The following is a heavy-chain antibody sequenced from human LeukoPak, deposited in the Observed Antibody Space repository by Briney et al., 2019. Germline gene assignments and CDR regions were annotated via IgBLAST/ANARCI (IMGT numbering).Heavy chain of an antibody. CDR1: GGSISSYY. J-gene: IGHJ4*02. Sequence: SETLSLTCTVSGGSISSYYWSWIRQPPGKGLEWIGYTYYSGSTNYNPSLKSRVTISVDTSKNQFSLKLSSVTAADTAAYYCARHYYDSSGPPSYYFDYWGQGTLVTVFS. CDR2: TYYSGST. D-gene: IGHD3-22*01. V-gene: IGHV4-59*08. CDR3: ARHYYDSSGPPSYYFDY.